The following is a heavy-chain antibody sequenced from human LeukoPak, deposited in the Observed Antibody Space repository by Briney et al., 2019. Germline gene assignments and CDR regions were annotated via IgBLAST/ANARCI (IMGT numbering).Heavy chain of an antibody. J-gene: IGHJ3*02. D-gene: IGHD1-1*01. V-gene: IGHV3-33*01. CDR2: IWYDGSNK. CDR3: AREDDLGAFDI. CDR1: GFTFSSYG. Sequence: PGGSPRLSCAASGFTFSSYGMHWVRQAPGKGLEWVAVIWYDGSNKYYADSVKGRFTISRDNSKNTLYLQMNSLRAEDTAVYYCAREDDLGAFDIWGQGTMVTVSS.